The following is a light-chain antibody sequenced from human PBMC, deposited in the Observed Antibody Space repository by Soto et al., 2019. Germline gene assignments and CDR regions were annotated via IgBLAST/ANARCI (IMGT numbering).Light chain of an antibody. CDR2: DDS. CDR3: HVGDISSDHYV. CDR1: NIGGKS. V-gene: IGLV3-21*02. Sequence: SYELTQPPSVSVAPGQTARITCGGNNIGGKSVHWYQQKPGQAPVLVVYDDSDRPSGIPDRFSGSNSGDTATLTIRRVEAGDEADYYCHVGDISSDHYVFGTGTKLPVL. J-gene: IGLJ1*01.